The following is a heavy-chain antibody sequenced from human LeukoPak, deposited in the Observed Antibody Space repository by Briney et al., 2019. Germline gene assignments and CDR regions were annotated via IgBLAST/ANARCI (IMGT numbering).Heavy chain of an antibody. Sequence: PVGSLRLSCAVSGFTFSSDAVHSVRQPPGTRLGWGAVISVDVSNKYYADSLNGGFTISRDNSKNTLYLQINSLRAHHTAGYYFAKDTAISGSHRTLGFDYWGEGTLV. CDR3: AKDTAISGSHRTLGFDY. CDR2: ISVDVSNK. J-gene: IGHJ4*02. V-gene: IGHV3-30*18. CDR1: GFTFSSDA. D-gene: IGHD2-21*02.